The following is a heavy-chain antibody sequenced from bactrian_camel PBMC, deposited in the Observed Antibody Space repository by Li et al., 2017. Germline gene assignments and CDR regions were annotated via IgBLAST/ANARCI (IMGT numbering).Heavy chain of an antibody. J-gene: IGHJ6*01. Sequence: QLVESGGGSAETGGSLRVSCRASGFRFADYALGWYRQEPGNEGELLPTIDLDSYTYVADSVKGRFTASRDNARNLFYLQMNNLKREDTAVYYCAARPPEHVWATARCFPGSRSRAYGYWAQGTQVTVS. CDR3: AARPPEHVWATARCFPGSRSRAYGY. D-gene: IGHD4*01. CDR1: GFRFADYA. CDR2: IDLDSYT. V-gene: IGHV3S55*01.